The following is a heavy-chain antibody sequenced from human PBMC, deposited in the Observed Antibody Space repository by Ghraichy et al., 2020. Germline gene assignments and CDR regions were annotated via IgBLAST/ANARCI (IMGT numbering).Heavy chain of an antibody. CDR3: VKGHYTDT. CDR2: ISNNGGDT. V-gene: IGHV3-64D*06. D-gene: IGHD2-2*02. J-gene: IGHJ5*02. CDR1: GFTFSDFN. Sequence: GGSLRLSCSASGFTFSDFNMHWVRQAPGKGLEYLSGISNNGGDTYYADSVKGRFTISRDDSKNTLYLQMSSLRTEDTALYYCVKGHYTDTWGQGTLATVSS.